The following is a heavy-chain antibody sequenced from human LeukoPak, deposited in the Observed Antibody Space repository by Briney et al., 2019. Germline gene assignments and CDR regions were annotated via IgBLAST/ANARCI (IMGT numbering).Heavy chain of an antibody. D-gene: IGHD2-21*02. CDR1: GGSFSGYY. V-gene: IGHV4-34*01. CDR2: IHHSGST. Sequence: PSETLSLTCAVYGGSFSGYYWSWIRQPPGKGLEWIGEIHHSGSTNYNPSLKSRVSMSADTSKKQFSLKLRSVTAADTAVYYCARFLAYCGGDCSNWYFDLWGRGTLVTVSS. J-gene: IGHJ2*01. CDR3: ARFLAYCGGDCSNWYFDL.